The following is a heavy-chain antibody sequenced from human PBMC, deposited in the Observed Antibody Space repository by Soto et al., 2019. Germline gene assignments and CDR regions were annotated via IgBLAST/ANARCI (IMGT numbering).Heavy chain of an antibody. J-gene: IGHJ6*02. CDR2: IIPLFHAT. CDR3: ARDRGDHGLDV. CDR1: GGNFSNNA. V-gene: IGHV1-69*01. Sequence: QVQLVQSGAQVKKPESSVRVSCRASGGNFSNNAISWVRQAPGHGVEWMGGIIPLFHATDYAQRFQGRVTFTADESTSTVFMELSSLRFEDTAVYYCARDRGDHGLDVWGQGTTVTVSS. D-gene: IGHD3-10*01.